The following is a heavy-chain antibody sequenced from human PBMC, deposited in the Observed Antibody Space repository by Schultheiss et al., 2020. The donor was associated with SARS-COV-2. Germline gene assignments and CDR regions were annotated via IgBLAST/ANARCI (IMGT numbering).Heavy chain of an antibody. D-gene: IGHD6-19*01. J-gene: IGHJ4*02. CDR2: IYTSGST. V-gene: IGHV4-4*08. CDR3: ARADSSGWYAQTFDY. CDR1: GGSISSYY. Sequence: SETLSLTCTVSGGSISSYYWSWIRQPPGKGLEWIGRIYTSGSTNYNPSLKSRVTISVDTSKNQFSLKLSSVTAADTAVYYCARADSSGWYAQTFDYWGQGTLVTVSS.